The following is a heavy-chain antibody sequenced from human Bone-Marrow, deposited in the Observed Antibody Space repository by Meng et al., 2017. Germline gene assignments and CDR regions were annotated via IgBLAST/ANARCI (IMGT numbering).Heavy chain of an antibody. CDR2: IYYSGST. V-gene: IGHV4-31*03. J-gene: IGHJ2*01. CDR3: ASLYGDSSVWYLDL. D-gene: IGHD4-17*01. Sequence: VQLQASGPGLVKPSQTLSLTCTVSGGSISSGNHYWSWIRQYPGKGLEYIGYIYYSGSTYYNPSLKSRVIISVDTSKNQFSLRLNSVTAADTAVYYCASLYGDSSVWYLDLWGRGTLVTVSS. CDR1: GGSISSGNHY.